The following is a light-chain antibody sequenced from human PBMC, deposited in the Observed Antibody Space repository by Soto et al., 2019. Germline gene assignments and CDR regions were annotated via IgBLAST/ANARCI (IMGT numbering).Light chain of an antibody. J-gene: IGKJ5*01. CDR1: HVISNY. CDR3: QKYNSAPLT. CDR2: AVS. V-gene: IGKV1-27*01. Sequence: DVQMTQSPSSLSVSVGDRVTITCRASHVISNYLGWYQQKPGKPPQLLIYAVSTLQSGVPSRFSGSASGTEFTLTISSLQPEDVATYYCQKYNSAPLTFGQGTRLE.